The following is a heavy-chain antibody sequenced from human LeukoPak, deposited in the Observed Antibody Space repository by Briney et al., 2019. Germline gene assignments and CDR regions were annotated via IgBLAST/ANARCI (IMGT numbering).Heavy chain of an antibody. V-gene: IGHV3-23*01. CDR2: ISGSGGST. J-gene: IGHJ5*02. Sequence: GGSLRLSCAASGFTFSSYAMSWVRQAPGKGLEWVSAISGSGGSTYYADSVKGRFTISRDNSKNTLYLQMNSLRAEDTAVYYCAKDPHIVVVPATPDDWFDPWGKGTLVTVSS. CDR3: AKDPHIVVVPATPDDWFDP. D-gene: IGHD2-2*01. CDR1: GFTFSSYA.